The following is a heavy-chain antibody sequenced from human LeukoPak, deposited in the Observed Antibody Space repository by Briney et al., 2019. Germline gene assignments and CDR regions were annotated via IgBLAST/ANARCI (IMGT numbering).Heavy chain of an antibody. J-gene: IGHJ6*04. CDR1: GFTVSSNY. CDR2: IYSGGST. D-gene: IGHD3-10*02. Sequence: GGSLRLSCAASGFTVSSNYMSWVRQAPGKGLEWVSVIYSGGSTCYADSVKGRFTISRDNAKNSLYLQMNSLRAEDTAVYYCAELGITMIGGVWGKGTTVTISS. V-gene: IGHV3-66*01. CDR3: AELGITMIGGV.